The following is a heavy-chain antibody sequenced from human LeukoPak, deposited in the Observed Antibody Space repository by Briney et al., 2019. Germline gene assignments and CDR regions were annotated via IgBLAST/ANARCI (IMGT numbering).Heavy chain of an antibody. CDR2: ISPNSGGT. J-gene: IGHJ4*02. CDR3: TRDGGQHLGFLNY. V-gene: IGHV1-2*02. Sequence: ASVKVSCKTSGYTFTGYYIHWVRQAPGQGLEWMGWISPNSGGTNYPQKFQGRVTVTRDTSISTAYMELTRLRSDDTAVYYCTRDGGQHLGFLNYWGQGTQVTVSS. D-gene: IGHD2/OR15-2a*01. CDR1: GYTFTGYY.